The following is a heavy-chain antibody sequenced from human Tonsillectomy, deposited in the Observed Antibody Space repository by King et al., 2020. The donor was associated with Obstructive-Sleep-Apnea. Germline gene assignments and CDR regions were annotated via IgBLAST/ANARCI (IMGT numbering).Heavy chain of an antibody. V-gene: IGHV4-31*03. CDR2: IYYSGST. CDR1: GGSISSGSDY. J-gene: IGHJ4*02. CDR3: AVVFRGDGGPPYFYY. D-gene: IGHD3-16*01. Sequence: VQLQESGPGLVKPSQTLSLTCTVSGGSISSGSDYWSWIRQHPGKGLEWIGYIYYSGSTYYNPSLKSRFTILVDTSQNQISLKLSSVTAADTAVSYCAVVFRGDGGPPYFYYWGQGTLVTVSS.